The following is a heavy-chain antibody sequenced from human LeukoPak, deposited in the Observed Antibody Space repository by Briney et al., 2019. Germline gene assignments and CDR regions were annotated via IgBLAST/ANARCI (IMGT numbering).Heavy chain of an antibody. CDR2: IYSGGST. CDR1: GFTFSSYA. V-gene: IGHV3-53*01. J-gene: IGHJ3*02. D-gene: IGHD3-16*02. CDR3: ARDTPTELRLGELSLYLGAFDI. Sequence: PGGSLRLSCAASGFTFSSYAMSWVRQAPGKGLEWVSVIYSGGSTYYADPVKGRFTISRDNSKDTLYLQMNSLRAEDTAVYYCARDTPTELRLGELSLYLGAFDIWGQGTMVTVSS.